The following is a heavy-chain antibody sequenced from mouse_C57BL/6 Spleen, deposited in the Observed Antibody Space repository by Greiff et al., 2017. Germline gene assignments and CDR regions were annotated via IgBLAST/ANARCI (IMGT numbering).Heavy chain of an antibody. CDR1: GYTFTSYG. J-gene: IGHJ3*01. D-gene: IGHD2-5*01. V-gene: IGHV1-81*01. Sequence: VQLQESGAELARPGASVKLSCKASGYTFTSYGISWVKQRTGQGLEWIGEIYPRSGNTYYNEKFKGKATLTADKSSSTAYMELRSLTSEDSAVYFCARGGNYSNFWFAYWGQGTLVTVSA. CDR2: IYPRSGNT. CDR3: ARGGNYSNFWFAY.